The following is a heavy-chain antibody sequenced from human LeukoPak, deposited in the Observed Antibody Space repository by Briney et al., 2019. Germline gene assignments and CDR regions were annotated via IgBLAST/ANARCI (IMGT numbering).Heavy chain of an antibody. CDR2: INPNSGVP. CDR3: AREVGYSSSYYGRFDP. D-gene: IGHD6-13*01. Sequence: ASVKVSCKASGYTFTGYYMHWLRQAPGQGLEWLGRINPNSGVPNYAQKFQGRVTMTRDTAISTAYMQLSSLRSGDTAVYYCAREVGYSSSYYGRFDPWGQGTLVTVSS. V-gene: IGHV1-2*06. J-gene: IGHJ5*02. CDR1: GYTFTGYY.